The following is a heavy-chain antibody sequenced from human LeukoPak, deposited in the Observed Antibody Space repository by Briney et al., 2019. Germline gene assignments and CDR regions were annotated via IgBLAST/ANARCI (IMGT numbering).Heavy chain of an antibody. CDR1: GFIFSRYA. Sequence: GGSLSLSCAASGFIFSRYAMHWVRQAPGTGLEWVAVVWSDGTREYYIDSVKGRFTISRDNSKNTLYLQMNSLRAEDTAVYSCARGVAENGNPNYFDPWGRGTLVTVSS. J-gene: IGHJ5*02. D-gene: IGHD6-13*01. CDR2: VWSDGTRE. CDR3: ARGVAENGNPNYFDP. V-gene: IGHV3-33*01.